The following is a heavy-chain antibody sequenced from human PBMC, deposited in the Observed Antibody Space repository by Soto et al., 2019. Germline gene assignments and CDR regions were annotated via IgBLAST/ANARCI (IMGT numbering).Heavy chain of an antibody. CDR3: ARSYDSSGYYYSGEVDTIDY. J-gene: IGHJ4*02. V-gene: IGHV4-31*03. D-gene: IGHD3-22*01. Sequence: QVQLQESGPGLVKPSQTLSLTCTVSGGSISSGGYYWSWIRQHPVKGLEWIGYIYYSGSTYYNPSLKSRVTISVDTSKNQFSLKLSSVTAADTAVYYCARSYDSSGYYYSGEVDTIDYWGQGTLVTVSS. CDR2: IYYSGST. CDR1: GGSISSGGYY.